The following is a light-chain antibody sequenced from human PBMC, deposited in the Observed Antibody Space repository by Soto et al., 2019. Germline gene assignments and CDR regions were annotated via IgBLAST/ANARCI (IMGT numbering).Light chain of an antibody. CDR1: QRVSTN. Sequence: EIVMTQSPVTLSVSPGERATLSCRASQRVSTNLAWYQQKPGQAPRLLIYGASTRATGIPARFSGSGSGTEFTLTISRLEPEDFAVYYCQQYGSSTFTVGPGTKVDIK. CDR3: QQYGSSTFT. V-gene: IGKV3-15*01. CDR2: GAS. J-gene: IGKJ3*01.